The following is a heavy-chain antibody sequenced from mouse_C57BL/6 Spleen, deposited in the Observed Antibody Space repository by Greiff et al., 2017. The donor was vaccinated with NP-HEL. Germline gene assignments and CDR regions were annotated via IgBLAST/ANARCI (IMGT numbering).Heavy chain of an antibody. J-gene: IGHJ4*01. CDR1: GYAFSSSW. V-gene: IGHV1-82*01. Sequence: QVQLQQSGPELVKPGASVKISCKASGYAFSSSWMNWVKQRPGKGLEWIGRIYPGDGDTNYNGKFKGKATLTADKSSSTAYMQLSSLTSVASAVYLCARVLLPPMDHWGQGTSVTVSS. D-gene: IGHD1-1*01. CDR2: IYPGDGDT. CDR3: ARVLLPPMDH.